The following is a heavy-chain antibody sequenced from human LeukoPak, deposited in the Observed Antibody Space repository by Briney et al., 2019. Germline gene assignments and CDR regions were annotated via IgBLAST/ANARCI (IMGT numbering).Heavy chain of an antibody. J-gene: IGHJ6*02. CDR2: ISSSSSYI. V-gene: IGHV3-21*01. Sequence: GGSLRLSCAASGFTFSSYSMNWVRQAPGKGLEWVSSISSSSSYIYYADSVKGRFTISRDNAKNSLYLQMNSLRAEDTAVYYCARGNYDFWSGWPYYYGMDVWSQGTTVTVSS. CDR1: GFTFSSYS. CDR3: ARGNYDFWSGWPYYYGMDV. D-gene: IGHD3-3*01.